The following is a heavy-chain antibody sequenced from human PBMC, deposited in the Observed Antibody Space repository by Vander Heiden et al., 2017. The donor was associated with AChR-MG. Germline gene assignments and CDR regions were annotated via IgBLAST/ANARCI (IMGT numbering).Heavy chain of an antibody. CDR2: ISYDGSNK. CDR3: ARAPTASPYDY. Sequence: QVQLVESGGGVVQPGRSLRLSCAASGFPFSRYAMHWVRQAPGKGLEWVAVISYDGSNKYYADSVKGRFTISRDNSKNTLYLQMNSLRAEDTAVYYCARAPTASPYDYWGQGTLVTVSS. CDR1: GFPFSRYA. J-gene: IGHJ4*02. V-gene: IGHV3-30-3*01.